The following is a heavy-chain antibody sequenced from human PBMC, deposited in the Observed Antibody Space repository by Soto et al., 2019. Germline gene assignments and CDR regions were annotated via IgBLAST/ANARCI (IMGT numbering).Heavy chain of an antibody. CDR2: ISPILGET. Sequence: QVQLVQSGAEVKKPGSSVRVSCKASGTIFSSYTISWVRQAPGQGLEWMGRISPILGETNSAQKFQGRVTLTADKSTYTAYMELNSLRLEDTALYYCARGLGGRMDDWGQGTTVTVSS. D-gene: IGHD3-16*01. CDR1: GTIFSSYT. V-gene: IGHV1-69*08. J-gene: IGHJ6*02. CDR3: ARGLGGRMDD.